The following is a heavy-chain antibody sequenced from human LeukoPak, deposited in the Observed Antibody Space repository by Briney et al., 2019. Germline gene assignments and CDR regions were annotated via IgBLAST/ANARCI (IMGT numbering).Heavy chain of an antibody. CDR1: GFTFSSYA. D-gene: IGHD3-22*01. J-gene: IGHJ3*02. CDR3: AGYDSSGYYDAFDI. Sequence: PGGSLRLSCAASGFTFSSYAMHWVRQAPGKGLXXXXXISYDGSNKYYADSVKGRFTISRDNSKNTLYLQMNSLRAEDTAVYYCAGYDSSGYYDAFDIWGQGTMVTVSS. CDR2: ISYDGSNK. V-gene: IGHV3-30-3*01.